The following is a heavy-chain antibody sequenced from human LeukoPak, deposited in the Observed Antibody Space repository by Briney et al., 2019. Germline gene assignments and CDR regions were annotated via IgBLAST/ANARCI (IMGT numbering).Heavy chain of an antibody. CDR1: GYTFTGYY. CDR3: ARDLRYYDYVWGSYRLNY. Sequence: ASVKVSCKASGYTFTGYYMHWVRQAPGQGLEWMGRINPNSGGTNYAQKFQGRVTITRDTSISTAYMEVSRLRSDDTAVYYCARDLRYYDYVWGSYRLNYWGQGTLVTVSS. CDR2: INPNSGGT. D-gene: IGHD3-16*02. V-gene: IGHV1-2*06. J-gene: IGHJ4*02.